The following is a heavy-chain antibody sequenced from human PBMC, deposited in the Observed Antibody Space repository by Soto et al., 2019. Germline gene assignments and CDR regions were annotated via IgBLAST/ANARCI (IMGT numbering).Heavy chain of an antibody. J-gene: IGHJ6*03. CDR2: ISAYNGNT. CDR1: GYTFTSYG. Sequence: ASVKVSCKASGYTFTSYGISWVRQAPGQGLEWMGWISAYNGNTNYAQKLQGRVTMTTDTSTSTAYMELRSLRSDDTAVYYCARVAVAGYYYYYYYMDVWGKGTTVTVSS. D-gene: IGHD6-19*01. CDR3: ARVAVAGYYYYYYYMDV. V-gene: IGHV1-18*01.